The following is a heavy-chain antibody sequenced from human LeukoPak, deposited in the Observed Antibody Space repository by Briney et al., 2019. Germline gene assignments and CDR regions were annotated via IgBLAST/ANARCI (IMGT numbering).Heavy chain of an antibody. J-gene: IGHJ3*02. V-gene: IGHV4-34*01. CDR2: INHSGST. CDR1: GGSFSGYY. D-gene: IGHD2-2*01. CDR3: ATSLGYCSSTSCYKNDAFDI. Sequence: PSETLSLTCAVYGGSFSGYYWSWIRQPPGKGLEWIGEINHSGSTNYNPSLKSRVTISVDTSKNQFSLKLSSVTAADTAVYYCATSLGYCSSTSCYKNDAFDIWGQGTMVTVSS.